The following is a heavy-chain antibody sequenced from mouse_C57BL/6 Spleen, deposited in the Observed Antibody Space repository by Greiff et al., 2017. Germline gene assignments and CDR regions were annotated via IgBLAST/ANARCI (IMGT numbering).Heavy chain of an antibody. V-gene: IGHV5-17*01. Sequence: EVKLVESGGGLVPPGGSLKLSCAASGFTFSDYGMHWVRQAPETGLAWVSYLSSGSSTIYYADTVKGRFTISRDNAKNTLFLQMTRLRSEDTAMYYCARRGGSRGAMDYWGQGTSVTVSS. CDR2: LSSGSSTI. CDR1: GFTFSDYG. D-gene: IGHD1-1*01. J-gene: IGHJ4*01. CDR3: ARRGGSRGAMDY.